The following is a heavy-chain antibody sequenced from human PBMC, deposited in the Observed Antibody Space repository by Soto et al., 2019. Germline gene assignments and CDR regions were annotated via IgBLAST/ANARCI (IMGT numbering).Heavy chain of an antibody. CDR3: SIGSWSAETFDV. Sequence: QVHLEQSGAEVKKPGSSVKVSCKAAGGTFSTYTLIWVRQPPGQGLEWMGRIIPMLTVTNSAQKFQGRVTRPADKSTSTAFMELTSLTSDDTAVYYCSIGSWSAETFDVWGQGTMVTVSS. D-gene: IGHD2-2*01. CDR2: IIPMLTVT. J-gene: IGHJ3*01. V-gene: IGHV1-69*02. CDR1: GGTFSTYT.